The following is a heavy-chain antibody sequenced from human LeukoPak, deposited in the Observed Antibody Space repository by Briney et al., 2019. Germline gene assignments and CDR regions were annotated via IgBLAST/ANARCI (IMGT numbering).Heavy chain of an antibody. CDR3: ARVLGGSGWYEGYYYYYGMDV. CDR1: GGSFSGYY. J-gene: IGHJ6*02. CDR2: INHSGST. Sequence: PSETLSLTCAVYGGSFSGYYWSWIRQPPGKGLEWIGEINHSGSTNYNPSLKSRVTISVDTSKNQSSLKLSSVTAADTAVYYCARVLGGSGWYEGYYYYYGMDVWGQGTTVTVSS. V-gene: IGHV4-34*01. D-gene: IGHD6-19*01.